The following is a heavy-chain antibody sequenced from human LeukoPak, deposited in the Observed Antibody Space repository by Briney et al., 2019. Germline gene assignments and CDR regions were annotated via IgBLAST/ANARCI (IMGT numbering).Heavy chain of an antibody. Sequence: SQTLSLTCAISGDSVSSNSAAWNWIRQSPSRGLEWLGRTYYRSKWYNDYAVSVKSQITINPDTSKNQFSLQLNSVTPEDTAVYYCARADSIAAAGLSYYFDYWGQGTLVTVSS. J-gene: IGHJ4*02. D-gene: IGHD6-13*01. CDR3: ARADSIAAAGLSYYFDY. V-gene: IGHV6-1*01. CDR1: GDSVSSNSAA. CDR2: TYYRSKWYN.